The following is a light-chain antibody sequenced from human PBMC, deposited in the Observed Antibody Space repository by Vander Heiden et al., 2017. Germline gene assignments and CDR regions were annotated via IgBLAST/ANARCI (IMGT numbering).Light chain of an antibody. CDR1: QSVSSN. CDR2: GAS. J-gene: IGKJ4*01. Sequence: IVMTQSPATLSVSPGERATLSCRASQSVSSNLAWYQQKPGQAPRLLIYGASTRATGIPARFSCSGSGTEFTLTISSLQSEDFAVYYCQQYHNWPPLTFGGGTKVEIK. CDR3: QQYHNWPPLT. V-gene: IGKV3D-15*01.